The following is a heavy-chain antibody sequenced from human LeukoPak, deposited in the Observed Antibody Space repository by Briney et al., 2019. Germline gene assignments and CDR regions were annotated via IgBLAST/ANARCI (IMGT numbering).Heavy chain of an antibody. CDR2: IYNRESA. Sequence: SETLSLTCTVPGGSVGSYYWSWIRQSPGKGLEWIGYIYNRESAKYNTSLKSRATISIDRSKIQSSLKLSSLTAADTAVYYCARHGSSYSFDYWGQGTLVTVSS. J-gene: IGHJ4*02. CDR1: GGSVGSYY. D-gene: IGHD6-13*01. CDR3: ARHGSSYSFDY. V-gene: IGHV4-59*08.